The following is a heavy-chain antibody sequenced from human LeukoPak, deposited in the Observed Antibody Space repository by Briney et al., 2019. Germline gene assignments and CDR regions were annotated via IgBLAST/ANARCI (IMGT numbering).Heavy chain of an antibody. D-gene: IGHD6-25*01. J-gene: IGHJ2*01. V-gene: IGHV3-48*03. Sequence: GGSLRLSCAASGFTFSSYDMNWVRQAPGKGLEWVSYISLTGSTIYSADSVKGRFTISRDNVKNSLYLQMNSLRAEDTAVYYCARDGLAAATLHWCFDLWGRGTLATVSS. CDR3: ARDGLAAATLHWCFDL. CDR1: GFTFSSYD. CDR2: ISLTGSTI.